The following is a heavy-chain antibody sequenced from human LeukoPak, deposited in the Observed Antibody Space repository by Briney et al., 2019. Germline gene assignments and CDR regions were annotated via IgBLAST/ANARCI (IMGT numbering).Heavy chain of an antibody. CDR1: GGTFSSYA. CDR3: AREIVGATMTFDY. D-gene: IGHD1-26*01. Sequence: GASVKVSCKASGGTFSSYAISWVRQAPGQGLEWMGGIIPIFGTANCAQKFQGRVTITADESTSTAYMELSSLRSEDTAVYYCAREIVGATMTFDYWGQGTLVTVSS. V-gene: IGHV1-69*13. CDR2: IIPIFGTA. J-gene: IGHJ4*02.